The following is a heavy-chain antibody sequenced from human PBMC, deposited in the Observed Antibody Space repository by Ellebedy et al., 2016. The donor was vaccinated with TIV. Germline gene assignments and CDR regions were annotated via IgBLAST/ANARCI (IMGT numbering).Heavy chain of an antibody. D-gene: IGHD5-24*01. Sequence: ASVKVSCKASGYTFTGYYMHWVRQAPGQGLEWMGWINPNSGGTNYAQKFQGRVTMTTDTSTSTAYMELRSLRSDDTAVYYCARVGGGDGYNLDYWGQGTLVTVSS. V-gene: IGHV1-2*02. CDR3: ARVGGGDGYNLDY. CDR2: INPNSGGT. J-gene: IGHJ4*02. CDR1: GYTFTGYY.